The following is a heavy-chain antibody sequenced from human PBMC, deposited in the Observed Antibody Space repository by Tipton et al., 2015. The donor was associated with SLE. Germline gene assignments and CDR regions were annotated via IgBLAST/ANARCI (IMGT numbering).Heavy chain of an antibody. CDR1: GGSFSGYA. D-gene: IGHD3-3*01. CDR2: VSHSRST. J-gene: IGHJ6*02. Sequence: TLSLTCAVSGGSFSGYAWSWVRQPPGKGLEWIGEVSHSRSTNYNPSLKSRGTKSLDTSNNQFSLKLSSVTAADTAVYYCARGGVTIFGVVIRSKLDVWGQGTTVTVSS. CDR3: ARGGVTIFGVVIRSKLDV. V-gene: IGHV4-34*01.